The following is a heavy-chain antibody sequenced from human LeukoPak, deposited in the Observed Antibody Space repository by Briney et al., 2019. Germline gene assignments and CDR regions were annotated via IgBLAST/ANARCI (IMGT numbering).Heavy chain of an antibody. D-gene: IGHD3-3*01. J-gene: IGHJ6*03. CDR1: GGTFSSYA. Sequence: ASVKVSCKASGGTFSSYAISWVRQAPGQGLEWMGGIIPIFGTANYAQKFQGRVTITTDESTSTAYMELSSLRSEDTAVYYCARDVYDFWSGLTMDVWGKGTTVTVSS. CDR3: ARDVYDFWSGLTMDV. CDR2: IIPIFGTA. V-gene: IGHV1-69*05.